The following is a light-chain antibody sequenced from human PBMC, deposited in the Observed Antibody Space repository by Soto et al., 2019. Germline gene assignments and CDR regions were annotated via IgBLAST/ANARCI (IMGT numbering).Light chain of an antibody. V-gene: IGKV3-11*01. Sequence: EIVLTQSPATLSLSPGERATLSCRASENVNSYLAWYQQRPGQAPRLLIYDASNKATGIPARFSGSGSGTDFTLTISSLEPEDFAVYYCQQRSNWFGATFGHGTKVEIK. CDR3: QQRSNWFGAT. J-gene: IGKJ1*01. CDR2: DAS. CDR1: ENVNSY.